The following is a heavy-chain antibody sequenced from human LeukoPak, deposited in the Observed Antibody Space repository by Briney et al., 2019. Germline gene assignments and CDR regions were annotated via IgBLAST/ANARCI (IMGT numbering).Heavy chain of an antibody. D-gene: IGHD6-6*01. V-gene: IGHV4-59*01. J-gene: IGHJ4*02. CDR3: AREGGYSSSLTFDY. CDR1: GGSISSYY. Sequence: PSETLSLTCTVSGGSISSYYWSWIRQPPGKGLEWIGYIYYSGSTNYNPSLKSRVTISVDTSKNQFSLKLSSMTAADTAVYYCAREGGYSSSLTFDYWGQGALVTVSS. CDR2: IYYSGST.